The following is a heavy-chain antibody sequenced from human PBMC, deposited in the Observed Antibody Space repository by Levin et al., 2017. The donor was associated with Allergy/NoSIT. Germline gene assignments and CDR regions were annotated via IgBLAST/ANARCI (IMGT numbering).Heavy chain of an antibody. Sequence: GGSLRLSCAASGFTFSSYAMHWVRQAPGKGLEWVAVITYDGSNKYYADSVKGRFTISRDNSKNTLYLQMNSLRAEDTAVYYCARGPPNKWDIVATIIEYYFDYWGQGTLVTVSS. V-gene: IGHV3-30-3*01. D-gene: IGHD5-12*01. J-gene: IGHJ4*02. CDR3: ARGPPNKWDIVATIIEYYFDY. CDR2: ITYDGSNK. CDR1: GFTFSSYA.